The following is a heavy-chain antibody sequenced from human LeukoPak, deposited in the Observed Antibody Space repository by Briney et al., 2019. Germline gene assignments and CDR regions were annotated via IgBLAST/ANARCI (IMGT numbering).Heavy chain of an antibody. CDR2: LFYSGST. J-gene: IGHJ4*02. CDR3: ATVAVIRGVTYFDY. V-gene: IGHV4-59*01. Sequence: SETLSLTCTVSGGSISSYYWSWIRQPPGKGLEWIAYLFYSGSTDYNPFLESRVTISVDTSKNQCSLKLRSVTAADTAVYYCATVAVIRGVTYFDYWGQGTLVTLS. D-gene: IGHD3-10*01. CDR1: GGSISSYY.